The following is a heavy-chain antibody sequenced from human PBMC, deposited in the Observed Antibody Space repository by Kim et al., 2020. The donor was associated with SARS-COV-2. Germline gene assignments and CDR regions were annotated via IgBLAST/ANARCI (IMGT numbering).Heavy chain of an antibody. CDR3: ATTGLGIAAAGSVLLDY. Sequence: SETLSLTCTVSGGSISSSSYYWGWIRQPPGKGLEWIGSIYYSGSTYYNPSLKSRVTISVDTSKNQFSLKLSSVTAADTAVYYCATTGLGIAAAGSVLLDYWGQGTLVTVSS. J-gene: IGHJ4*02. CDR1: GGSISSSSYY. CDR2: IYYSGST. D-gene: IGHD6-13*01. V-gene: IGHV4-39*01.